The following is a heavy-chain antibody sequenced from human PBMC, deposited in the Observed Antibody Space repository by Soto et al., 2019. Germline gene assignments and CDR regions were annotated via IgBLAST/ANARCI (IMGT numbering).Heavy chain of an antibody. D-gene: IGHD3-22*01. Sequence: PGGSLRLSCAASGFTFSSYAMSWVRQAPGKGLEWVSAISGSGGSTYYADSVKGRFTISRDNSKNTLYLQMNSLRAEDTAVYYCANTYYYDSSGYYPFVYWGQGTLVTVSS. V-gene: IGHV3-23*01. CDR3: ANTYYYDSSGYYPFVY. CDR1: GFTFSSYA. CDR2: ISGSGGST. J-gene: IGHJ4*02.